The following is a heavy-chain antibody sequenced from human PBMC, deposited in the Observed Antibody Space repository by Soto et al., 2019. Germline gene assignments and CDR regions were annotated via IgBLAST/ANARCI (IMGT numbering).Heavy chain of an antibody. D-gene: IGHD3-9*01. Sequence: PGGSLRLSCAASGFTFSSYGMHWVRQAPGKGLEWVAVVSDDGSNKYYADSVKGRFTISRDNSKNTLYLQMNSLRAEDTAVYYCARSRGLRYFDWLSRPDAFDIWGQGTMVTVSS. CDR2: VSDDGSNK. CDR1: GFTFSSYG. CDR3: ARSRGLRYFDWLSRPDAFDI. V-gene: IGHV3-30*03. J-gene: IGHJ3*02.